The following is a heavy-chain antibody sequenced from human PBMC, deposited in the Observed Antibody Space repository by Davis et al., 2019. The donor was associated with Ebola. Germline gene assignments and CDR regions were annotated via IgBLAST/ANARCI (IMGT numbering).Heavy chain of an antibody. J-gene: IGHJ4*02. D-gene: IGHD6-19*01. CDR1: GYTLTELS. CDR3: ARDSRQWLDNDY. V-gene: IGHV1-18*01. CDR2: ISAYNGNT. Sequence: ASVKVSCKVSGYTLTELSMHWVRQAPGQGLEWMGWISAYNGNTNYAQKLQGRVTMTTDTSTSTAYMELRSLRSDDTAVYYCARDSRQWLDNDYWGQGTLVTVSS.